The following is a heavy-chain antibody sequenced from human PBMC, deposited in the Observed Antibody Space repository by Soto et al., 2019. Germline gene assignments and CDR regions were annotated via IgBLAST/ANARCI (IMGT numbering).Heavy chain of an antibody. CDR2: INAGNGNT. V-gene: IGHV1-3*01. CDR1: GYTFTSYA. J-gene: IGHJ5*02. CDR3: ARDRHSGFEP. Sequence: ASVKVSCKASGYTFTSYAMHWVRQAPGQRLEWMGWINAGNGNTKYSQKFQGRVTITRDTSASTAFMELRSLTSDDTAVYYCARDRHSGFEPWGQGTLVTVSS. D-gene: IGHD2-15*01.